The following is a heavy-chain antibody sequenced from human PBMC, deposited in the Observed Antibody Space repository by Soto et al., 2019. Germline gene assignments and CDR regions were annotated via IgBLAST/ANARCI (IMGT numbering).Heavy chain of an antibody. CDR1: GFTFSDYY. V-gene: IGHV3-11*01. CDR2: IRTSGSTI. Sequence: QVQLVESGGGLVKPGGSLRLSCAASGFTFSDYYMSWIRQAPGKGLEWVSNIRTSGSTINYADSVKGRFTISRDNAKNSLHLEMNRLRAEDTAVYYCARVSPPLDYWGQGTLVTVSS. J-gene: IGHJ4*02. CDR3: ARVSPPLDY.